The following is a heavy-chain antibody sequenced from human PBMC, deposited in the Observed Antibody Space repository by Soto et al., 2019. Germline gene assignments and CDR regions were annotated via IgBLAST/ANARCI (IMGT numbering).Heavy chain of an antibody. Sequence: QVQLQESGPGLVKPSQTLSLTCTVSGGSISSGGYYWSWIRQHPGKGLEWIGYIYHSGSTYNNPALNSRVTISLDMSKNQFSLKLRSVTAADTAVYYCAREDQRRGDWDLWDQGTLISVSS. CDR1: GGSISSGGYY. CDR2: IYHSGST. J-gene: IGHJ5*02. CDR3: AREDQRRGDWDL. V-gene: IGHV4-31*03. D-gene: IGHD3-10*01.